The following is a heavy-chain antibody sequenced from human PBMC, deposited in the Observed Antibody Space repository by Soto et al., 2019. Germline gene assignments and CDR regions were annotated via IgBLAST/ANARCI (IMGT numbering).Heavy chain of an antibody. CDR3: ARALVSQQLISSYYGMDV. D-gene: IGHD6-13*01. Sequence: SSVKISCKASGATFSSYAVSSVRQAPGQGLEWMGVSIPSFGTANYAQKFQGRVTITVDKSPSTAYMELSRLRSEDTAVYSCARALVSQQLISSYYGMDVWRQGPTVTVS. CDR1: GATFSSYA. J-gene: IGHJ6*02. V-gene: IGHV1-69*06. CDR2: SIPSFGTA.